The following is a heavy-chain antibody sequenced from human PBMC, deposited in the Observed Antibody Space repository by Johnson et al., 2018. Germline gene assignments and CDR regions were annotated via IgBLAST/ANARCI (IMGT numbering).Heavy chain of an antibody. CDR3: ASDRDQSGVRGYGMDV. Sequence: VQLLESGGGVVQPGRSLRLSCAASGFTFSSYGMHWVRQAPGKGLEWVAVIYSGGITYYADSVKGRFTISRDNSKNTLYLQMNSLRAEDTAGYYCASDRDQSGVRGYGMDVWGQGTTVTVAS. D-gene: IGHD1-26*01. J-gene: IGHJ6*02. CDR1: GFTFSSYG. CDR2: IYSGGIT. V-gene: IGHV3-NL1*01.